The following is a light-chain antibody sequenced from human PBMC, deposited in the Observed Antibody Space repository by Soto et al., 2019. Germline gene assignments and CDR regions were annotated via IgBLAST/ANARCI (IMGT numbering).Light chain of an antibody. CDR1: SSDVGGYNY. CDR2: EVS. Sequence: QSALTQPASVSESPGQSIAISCTGTSSDVGGYNYVYWYHQHPGKAPKLMIDEVSTRPSGVSDRFFGSKSGNTASLTISGLQAEDEADYYCSSYTRTSTSYVFGTGTKVNV. J-gene: IGLJ1*01. CDR3: SSYTRTSTSYV. V-gene: IGLV2-14*01.